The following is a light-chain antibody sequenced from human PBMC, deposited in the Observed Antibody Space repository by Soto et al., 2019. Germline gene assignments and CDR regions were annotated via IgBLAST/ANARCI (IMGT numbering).Light chain of an antibody. CDR2: DVS. Sequence: QSALTQPASVSGSPGQSIAISCTGTSSDVGNYNFVSWYQQHPGKAPKLMIYDVSNRPSGISNRFSGSKSGNTASLTISGLQAEDEADYYCCSYTPSSTYVFGTGTKVTVL. CDR1: SSDVGNYNF. CDR3: CSYTPSSTYV. J-gene: IGLJ1*01. V-gene: IGLV2-14*03.